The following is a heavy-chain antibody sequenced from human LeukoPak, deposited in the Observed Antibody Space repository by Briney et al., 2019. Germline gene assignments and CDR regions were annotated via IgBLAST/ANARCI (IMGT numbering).Heavy chain of an antibody. D-gene: IGHD3-22*01. CDR3: ARDCCEAAYYDY. Sequence: PGGSLRLSCAASGFTFSSYTMNWVRQAPGKGLEWVSSITGSSSYIYYADSVKGRFTISRDNAKNSLYLQMNSLRAEDTAVYYCARDCCEAAYYDYWGQGTLVTVSS. V-gene: IGHV3-21*01. J-gene: IGHJ4*02. CDR2: ITGSSSYI. CDR1: GFTFSSYT.